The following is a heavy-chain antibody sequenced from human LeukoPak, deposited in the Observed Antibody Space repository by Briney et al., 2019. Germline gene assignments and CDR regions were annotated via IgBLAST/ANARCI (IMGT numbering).Heavy chain of an antibody. V-gene: IGHV3-21*01. CDR2: ISSSSSYI. D-gene: IGHD6-13*01. CDR1: GFTFSSYS. CDR3: ASYSSSWYYYMDV. Sequence: GGSLRLSCAASGFTFSSYSMNWVRQAPGKGLEWASSISSSSSYIYYADSVKGRFTISRDNAKNSLYLQMNSLRAEDTAVYYCASYSSSWYYYMDVWGKGTTVTVSS. J-gene: IGHJ6*03.